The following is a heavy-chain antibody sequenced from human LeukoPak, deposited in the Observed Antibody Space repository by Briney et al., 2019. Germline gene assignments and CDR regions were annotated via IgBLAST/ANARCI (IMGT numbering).Heavy chain of an antibody. D-gene: IGHD6-19*01. J-gene: IGHJ5*02. CDR2: IIPIFGTA. CDR1: GGTFSSYA. V-gene: IGHV1-69*13. Sequence: GASVKVSCKASGGTFSSYAISWVRQAPGQGLEWMGGIIPIFGTANYAQKFQGRVTITADESTSTAYMELSSLRSEDTAVYYCARVPPDRSGWYWEWFDPWGQGTLVTVSS. CDR3: ARVPPDRSGWYWEWFDP.